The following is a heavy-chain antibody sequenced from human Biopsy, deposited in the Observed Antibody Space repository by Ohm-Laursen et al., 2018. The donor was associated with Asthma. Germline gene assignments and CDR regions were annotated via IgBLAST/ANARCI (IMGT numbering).Heavy chain of an antibody. D-gene: IGHD1-14*01. CDR1: GFNFHNYG. Sequence: SLRLSCAASGFNFHNYGMNWVRRAPGKGLEWVAQILFDGRKINYPDSVKGRFTISRDNSKNMVYLQMNSLRPEDTAVYYCVRDGPELPTELDYWGPGTLVTVSS. J-gene: IGHJ4*02. CDR3: VRDGPELPTELDY. V-gene: IGHV3-30*03. CDR2: ILFDGRKI.